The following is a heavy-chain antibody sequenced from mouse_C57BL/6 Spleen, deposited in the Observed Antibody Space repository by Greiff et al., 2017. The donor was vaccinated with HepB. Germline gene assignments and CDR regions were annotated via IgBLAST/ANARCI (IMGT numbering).Heavy chain of an antibody. CDR1: GYTFTDYN. J-gene: IGHJ2*01. Sequence: VQLQQSGPELVKPGASVKIPCKASGYTFTDYNMDWVKQSHGKSLEWIGDINPNNGGTIYNQKFKGKATLTVDKSSSTAYMELRSLTSEDTAVYYCARLGAQATYFDYWGQGTTLTVSS. CDR3: ARLGAQATYFDY. CDR2: INPNNGGT. V-gene: IGHV1-18*01. D-gene: IGHD3-2*02.